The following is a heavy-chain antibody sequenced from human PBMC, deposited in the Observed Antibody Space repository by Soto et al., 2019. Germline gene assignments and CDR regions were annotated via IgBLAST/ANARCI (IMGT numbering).Heavy chain of an antibody. CDR1: GGSISNGGYY. J-gene: IGHJ6*02. D-gene: IGHD4-4*01. Sequence: QVQLQESGPGLVKPSQTLSLTCAVSGGSISNGGYYWNWVRQHPGKGLEWIGYISYSGNSYYNPSLKSRVSISMDTSKNQFSLRLSSVTAADTAVYYCSRDDYSNYVGGGMDVWGQGTTVTVSS. CDR3: SRDDYSNYVGGGMDV. CDR2: ISYSGNS. V-gene: IGHV4-31*11.